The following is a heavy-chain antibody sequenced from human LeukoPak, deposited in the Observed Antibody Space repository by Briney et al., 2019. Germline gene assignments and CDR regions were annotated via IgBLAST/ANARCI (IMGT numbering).Heavy chain of an antibody. D-gene: IGHD1-26*01. CDR3: AKDLVGPKGPFDY. V-gene: IGHV3-23*01. CDR1: GFTFSSYS. Sequence: PGGSLRLSCAASGFTFSSYSMNWVRQAPGKGLEWVSDISGSGGGTDYADSVKGRFTISRDNSKNTLFLQMNSLRAEDTAVYYCAKDLVGPKGPFDYWGQGTLATVSS. J-gene: IGHJ4*02. CDR2: ISGSGGGT.